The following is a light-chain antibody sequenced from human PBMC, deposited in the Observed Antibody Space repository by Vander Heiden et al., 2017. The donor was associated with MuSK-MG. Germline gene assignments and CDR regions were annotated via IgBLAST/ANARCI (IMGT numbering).Light chain of an antibody. CDR3: QQRSLWTPGGR. Sequence: EIVLTQSPVTLSLSPGERATLSCRASQNINNYFACYQHKPGQAPRLLIFDASNRATGIPARFSGSGSGTDFILTISSLEPEDFAVYFCQQRSLWTPGGRFGQGTKVEIK. CDR2: DAS. CDR1: QNINNY. V-gene: IGKV3-11*01. J-gene: IGKJ1*01.